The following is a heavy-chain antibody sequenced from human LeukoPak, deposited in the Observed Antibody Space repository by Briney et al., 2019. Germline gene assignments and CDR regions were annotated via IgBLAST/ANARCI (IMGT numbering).Heavy chain of an antibody. CDR3: ARDLGNYYGSGRYFDY. D-gene: IGHD3-10*01. V-gene: IGHV1-69*13. Sequence: SVKVSCKASGGTFSSYAISWVRQAPGQGLEWMGGIIPIFGTANYAQKFQGRVTITADDSTSTAYMELSSLRSEDTAVYYCARDLGNYYGSGRYFDYWGQGTLVTVSS. J-gene: IGHJ4*02. CDR2: IIPIFGTA. CDR1: GGTFSSYA.